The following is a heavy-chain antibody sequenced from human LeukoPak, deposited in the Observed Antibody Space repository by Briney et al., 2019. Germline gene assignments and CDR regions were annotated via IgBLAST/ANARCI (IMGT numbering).Heavy chain of an antibody. V-gene: IGHV1-46*01. D-gene: IGHD3-22*01. CDR3: AREGGEDYYDSSGYRGWYFDL. CDR2: INPSGGST. Sequence: ASVKVSCKAPGYTFTSYYMHWVRQAPGQGLEWMGIINPSGGSTSYAQKFQGRVTMTRDTSTSTVHMELSSLRSEDTAVYYCAREGGEDYYDSSGYRGWYFDLWGRGTLVTVSS. J-gene: IGHJ2*01. CDR1: GYTFTSYY.